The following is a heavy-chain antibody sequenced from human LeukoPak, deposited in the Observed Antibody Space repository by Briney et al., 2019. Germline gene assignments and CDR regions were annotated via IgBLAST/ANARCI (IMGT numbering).Heavy chain of an antibody. V-gene: IGHV3-23*01. CDR2: ICGSGGAGT. CDR3: VKDRGGSPFYGMDV. D-gene: IGHD1-26*01. Sequence: PGGSLRLSCAGSGFTFSSYAMSWVRQAPGKGLEWVSTICGSGGAGTYYADSVKGRFTVSRDNSRNTLYLPMNSLRAEDKAVYYCVKDRGGSPFYGMDVWGQGTTVTVSS. CDR1: GFTFSSYA. J-gene: IGHJ6*02.